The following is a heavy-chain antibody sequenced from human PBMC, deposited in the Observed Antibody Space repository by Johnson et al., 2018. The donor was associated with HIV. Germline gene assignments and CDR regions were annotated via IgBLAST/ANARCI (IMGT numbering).Heavy chain of an antibody. D-gene: IGHD6-13*01. CDR1: GFTFDDYG. CDR2: INWNGGST. V-gene: IGHV3-20*04. J-gene: IGHJ3*02. Sequence: VQVLESGGGVVRPGGSLRLSCVASGFTFDDYGMSWVRQAPGKGLEWVSGINWNGGSTGYADSVKGRFTISRDNAKNSLYLQMNSLRAEDTALYYCARDGGGSSWYGAFDIWGQGTMVTVSS. CDR3: ARDGGGSSWYGAFDI.